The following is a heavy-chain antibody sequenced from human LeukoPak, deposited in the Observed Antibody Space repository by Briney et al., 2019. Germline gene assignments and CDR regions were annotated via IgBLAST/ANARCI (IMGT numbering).Heavy chain of an antibody. CDR2: INPNSGGT. J-gene: IGHJ4*02. V-gene: IGHV1-2*06. Sequence: ASVKVSCKASGYTFTGYYMHWLRQAPGQGLEWMGRINPNSGGTNYAQKFQGRVTMTRDTSISTAYMELSRLRSDDTAVYYCASIAVAGKVGVYWGQGTLVTVSS. CDR1: GYTFTGYY. D-gene: IGHD6-19*01. CDR3: ASIAVAGKVGVY.